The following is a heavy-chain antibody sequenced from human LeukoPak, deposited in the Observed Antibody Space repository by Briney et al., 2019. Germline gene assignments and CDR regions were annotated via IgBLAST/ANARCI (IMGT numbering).Heavy chain of an antibody. CDR3: AKEIAAAGGFDY. J-gene: IGHJ4*02. D-gene: IGHD6-13*01. CDR2: INEDGSDI. Sequence: GGSLRLSCAASGFTFSSYAMSWVRQAPGKGLEWVAEINEDGSDIYYVDSVKGRFTISRDNAKNSLYLQMNSLRAEDTALYYCAKEIAAAGGFDYWGQGTLVTVSS. CDR1: GFTFSSYA. V-gene: IGHV3-7*03.